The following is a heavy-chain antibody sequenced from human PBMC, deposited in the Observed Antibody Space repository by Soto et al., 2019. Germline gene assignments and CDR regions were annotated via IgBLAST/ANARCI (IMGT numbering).Heavy chain of an antibody. Sequence: SETLSLTCAVSGGSITSSGYSWSWIRQPPGKGLEWIGYIYPSETIFYDPSLNSRVTISVDTSNNQFSLRLSSVTAADTAVYYCATYTAYAKYYFDYWGRGTLVTVSS. D-gene: IGHD5-12*01. CDR2: IYPSETI. CDR1: GGSITSSGYS. CDR3: ATYTAYAKYYFDY. V-gene: IGHV4-30-2*01. J-gene: IGHJ4*02.